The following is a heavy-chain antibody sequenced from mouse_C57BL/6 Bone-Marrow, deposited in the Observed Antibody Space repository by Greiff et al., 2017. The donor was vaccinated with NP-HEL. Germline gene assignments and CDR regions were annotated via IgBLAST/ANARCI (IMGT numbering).Heavy chain of an antibody. J-gene: IGHJ2*01. Sequence: VQLQQSGPGLVQPSQSLSFTCTVSGFYLNSYGVHWVRQSPGKGLEWLGVIWSGGSTDYNAAFISRLSISKDNSKIQVFFKMNSLLADYTAIYYCASYYDYYDDWGKGTTLTVSS. D-gene: IGHD2-4*01. V-gene: IGHV2-2*01. CDR3: ASYYDYYDD. CDR2: IWSGGST. CDR1: GFYLNSYG.